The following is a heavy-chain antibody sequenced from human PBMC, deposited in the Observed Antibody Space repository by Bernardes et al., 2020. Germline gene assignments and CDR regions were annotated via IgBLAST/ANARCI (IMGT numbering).Heavy chain of an antibody. J-gene: IGHJ4*02. D-gene: IGHD5-18*01. CDR1: GFTFSSCA. CDR2: ISGSGGST. Sequence: GGSLRLSCAASGFTFSSCAMSWVRQAPGKGLEWVSAISGSGGSTYYVDSVKGRFTISRDNSKNTLYLQMNSLRAEDTAVYYCAKGRGYSYGYRYYFDYWGQGTLVTVSA. V-gene: IGHV3-23*01. CDR3: AKGRGYSYGYRYYFDY.